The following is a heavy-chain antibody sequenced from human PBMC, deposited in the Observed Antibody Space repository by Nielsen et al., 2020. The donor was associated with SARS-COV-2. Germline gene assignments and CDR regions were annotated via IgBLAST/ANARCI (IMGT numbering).Heavy chain of an antibody. CDR3: ARHIGQWELLGAFDI. CDR2: IYPGDSDT. J-gene: IGHJ3*02. Sequence: GGSLRLSCKGSGSSFTSYWIGWVRQMPGKGLEWMGIIYPGDSDTRYSPSFQGQVTISADKSISTAYLQWSSLKASDTAMYYCARHIGQWELLGAFDIWGQGTMVTVSS. V-gene: IGHV5-51*01. D-gene: IGHD1-26*01. CDR1: GSSFTSYW.